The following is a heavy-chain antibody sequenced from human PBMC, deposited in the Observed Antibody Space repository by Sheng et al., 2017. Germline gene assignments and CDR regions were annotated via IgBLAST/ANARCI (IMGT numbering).Heavy chain of an antibody. V-gene: IGHV3-7*01. J-gene: IGHJ4*02. CDR1: GFTFRDYW. CDR3: ARDGYHSSSDY. CDR2: MNPDGIRT. D-gene: IGHD5-12*01. Sequence: EVQLVESWGRLGPGPGGSLRLSCAASGFTFRDYWMSWFRQAPGKGLERVANMNPDGIRTNYVDSVKGRFTISRDNAKNSLYLQMISLRDEDTAVYYCARDGYHSSSDYWGQGTLVTVSS.